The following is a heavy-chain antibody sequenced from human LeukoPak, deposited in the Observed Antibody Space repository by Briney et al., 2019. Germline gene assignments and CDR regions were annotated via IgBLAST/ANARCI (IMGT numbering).Heavy chain of an antibody. J-gene: IGHJ4*02. V-gene: IGHV1-18*01. Sequence: ASVKVSCKASGYTFTSYGISWVRQAPGQGLEWMGWISAYNGNTNYAQKFQGRVTITADESTSTAYMELSSLRSEDTAVYYCARGPGQPLLYVGVYWGQGTLVTVSS. CDR1: GYTFTSYG. CDR3: ARGPGQPLLYVGVY. CDR2: ISAYNGNT. D-gene: IGHD2-2*02.